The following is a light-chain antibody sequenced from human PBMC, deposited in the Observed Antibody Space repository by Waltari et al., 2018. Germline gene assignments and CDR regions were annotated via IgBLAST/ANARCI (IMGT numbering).Light chain of an antibody. Sequence: QSALTQFASVSGSPGQSITISCTGTSSDVGGHNYVSWYQQHPGKAPKLMIYDVSVRSSGVSNRVAGSKSGNTASLTISGLQAGDEADYYCSSYTTSHTIVFGGGTKVTVL. CDR3: SSYTTSHTIV. J-gene: IGLJ2*01. V-gene: IGLV2-14*03. CDR2: DVS. CDR1: SSDVGGHNY.